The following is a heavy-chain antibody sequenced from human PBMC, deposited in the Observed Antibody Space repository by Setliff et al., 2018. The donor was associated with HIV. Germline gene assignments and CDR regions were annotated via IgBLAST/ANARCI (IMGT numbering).Heavy chain of an antibody. CDR2: IYYSGST. CDR1: GGSISSHY. J-gene: IGHJ4*02. Sequence: SETLSLTCAVSGGSISSHYWSWIRQPPGKGLEWIGSIYYSGSTNYNPSLKSRVTISVDTSKNQFSLKLSSVTAADTGVYYCASRRGIEFYFDIWGQGTPVTVSS. D-gene: IGHD3-10*01. V-gene: IGHV4-59*11. CDR3: ASRRGIEFYFDI.